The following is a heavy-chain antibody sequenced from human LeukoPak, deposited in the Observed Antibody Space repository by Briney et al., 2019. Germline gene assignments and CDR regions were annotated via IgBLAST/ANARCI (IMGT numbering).Heavy chain of an antibody. J-gene: IGHJ5*02. Sequence: GESLKISCKGSGYSFTSYWIGWVRQMPGKGLGWMGIIYPGDSDTRYSPSFQGQVTISADKSISTAYLQWSSLKASDTAMYYCARSVRRATRYCSSTSCYTCWFDPWGQGTLVTVSS. CDR1: GYSFTSYW. CDR3: ARSVRRATRYCSSTSCYTCWFDP. V-gene: IGHV5-51*01. D-gene: IGHD2-2*02. CDR2: IYPGDSDT.